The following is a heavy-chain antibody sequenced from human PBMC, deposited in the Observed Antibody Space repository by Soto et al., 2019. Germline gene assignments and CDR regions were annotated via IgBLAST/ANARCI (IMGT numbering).Heavy chain of an antibody. CDR1: GGSISSTNW. D-gene: IGHD2-21*01. CDR2: IYHSGSP. J-gene: IGHJ5*02. CDR3: ATVPPRTVVALLPPPT. V-gene: IGHV4-4*02. Sequence: QVQLRESGPGLVKTSGTLSLTCAVSGGSISSTNWWTWVRQPPGKGLEWIGEIYHSGSPTYSPSLRGRATISVDKSNNQFSLRLRSVTAAHTALYYCATVPPRTVVALLPPPTWGQGILVTVSS.